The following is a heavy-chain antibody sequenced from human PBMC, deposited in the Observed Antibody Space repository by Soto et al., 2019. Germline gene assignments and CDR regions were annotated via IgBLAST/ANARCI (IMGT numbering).Heavy chain of an antibody. CDR3: ARERYYYDRSGYQGY. D-gene: IGHD3-22*01. V-gene: IGHV3-7*01. CDR1: GFSFSSYG. J-gene: IGHJ4*02. CDR2: IEQDGSET. Sequence: EVQLVESGGTLVQPGGSLRLSCAASGFSFSSYGMSWVRQAPGGGLEWVANIEQDGSETYYVDSVKGRFTVSRDNAKNSLYIQMNSLRVEDTGVYYCARERYYYDRSGYQGYWGQGPLVTVSS.